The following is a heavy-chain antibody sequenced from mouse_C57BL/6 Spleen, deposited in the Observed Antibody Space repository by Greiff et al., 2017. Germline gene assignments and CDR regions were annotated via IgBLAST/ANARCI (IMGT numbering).Heavy chain of an antibody. CDR1: GYAFSSSW. CDR3: ARRVVDAMDY. Sequence: VQLQESGPELVKPGASVKISCKASGYAFSSSWMNWVKQRPGKGLEWIGRIYPGDGGTNYNGKFKGKATLTADKSSSTAYMQLSSLTSEDSAVYFCARRVVDAMDYWGQGTSVTVSS. J-gene: IGHJ4*01. D-gene: IGHD1-1*01. V-gene: IGHV1-82*01. CDR2: IYPGDGGT.